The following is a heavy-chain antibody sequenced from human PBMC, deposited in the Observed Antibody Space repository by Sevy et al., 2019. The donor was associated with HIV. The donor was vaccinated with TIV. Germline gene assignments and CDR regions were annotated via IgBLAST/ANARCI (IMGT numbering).Heavy chain of an antibody. CDR1: GFTFGDYA. Sequence: GGSLRLSCTASGFTFGDYAMSWVRQAPGKGLEWVGFIRSKAYGGTTEYAASGKGRFTISRDDSKSIAYLQMNSLKTEDTAVYYCTRPYYDILTGYYTYYFDYWGQGTLVTVSS. J-gene: IGHJ4*02. D-gene: IGHD3-9*01. V-gene: IGHV3-49*04. CDR2: IRSKAYGGTT. CDR3: TRPYYDILTGYYTYYFDY.